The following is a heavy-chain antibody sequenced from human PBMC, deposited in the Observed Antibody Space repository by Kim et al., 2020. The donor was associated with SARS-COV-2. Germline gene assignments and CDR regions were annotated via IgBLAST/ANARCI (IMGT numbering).Heavy chain of an antibody. D-gene: IGHD2-2*01. CDR3: ARGAVVVPADAYYYYGMDV. V-gene: IGHV3-74*01. CDR1: GFTFSSYW. Sequence: GGSLRLSCAASGFTFSSYWMHWVRQAPGKGLVWVSRINSDGSSTSYADSVKGRFTISRDNAKNTLYLQMNRLRAEDTAVYYCARGAVVVPADAYYYYGMDVWGQGTAGTVCS. J-gene: IGHJ6*02. CDR2: INSDGSST.